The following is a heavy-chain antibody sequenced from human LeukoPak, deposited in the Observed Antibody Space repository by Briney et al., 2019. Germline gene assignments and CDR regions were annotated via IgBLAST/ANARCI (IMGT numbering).Heavy chain of an antibody. Sequence: PGGSLRLSCAASGFTVSSSYMYWVRQAPGKGLEWVSVIYSVGSTYYTDSVKGRFIISRDSSKNTLYLQMNSLRAEDTAVYYCARVASGRFPYYFDYWGQGTLVTVSS. J-gene: IGHJ4*02. D-gene: IGHD3-10*01. CDR1: GFTVSSSY. CDR2: IYSVGST. CDR3: ARVASGRFPYYFDY. V-gene: IGHV3-66*01.